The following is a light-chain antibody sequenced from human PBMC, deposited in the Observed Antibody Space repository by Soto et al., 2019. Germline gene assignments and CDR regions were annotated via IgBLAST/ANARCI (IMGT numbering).Light chain of an antibody. J-gene: IGKJ1*01. CDR1: QSVSSW. CDR2: DAS. V-gene: IGKV1-5*01. Sequence: GDRVTITCRASQSVSSWLAWYQQKPGKAPKLLIYDASSLESGVPSTFSSSGSGTEFTLTISSLQPDDFATYYCQQYSRFSWTFGQGTKV. CDR3: QQYSRFSWT.